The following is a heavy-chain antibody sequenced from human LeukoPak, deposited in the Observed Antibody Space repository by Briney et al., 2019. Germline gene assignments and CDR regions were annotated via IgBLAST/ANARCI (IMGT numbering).Heavy chain of an antibody. J-gene: IGHJ6*02. CDR1: GFTFSSYS. CDR3: AKDSKYYYDSSGYYWAYGMDV. V-gene: IGHV3-48*04. Sequence: GGSLRLSCAASGFTFSSYSMNWVRQAPGKGLEWVSYISSSSSTIYYADSVKGRFTISRDNAKNSLYLQMNSLRAEDTALYYCAKDSKYYYDSSGYYWAYGMDVWGQGTTVTVSS. CDR2: ISSSSSTI. D-gene: IGHD3-22*01.